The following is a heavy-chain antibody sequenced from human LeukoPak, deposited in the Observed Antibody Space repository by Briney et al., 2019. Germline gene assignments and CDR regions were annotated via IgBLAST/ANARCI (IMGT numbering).Heavy chain of an antibody. CDR3: ARVGVISGSGTPDY. CDR1: GFIFTDYW. D-gene: IGHD3-10*01. CDR2: IRGDGRAT. V-gene: IGHV3-74*03. Sequence: GGSLRLSCAASGFIFTDYWMHWVRQAPGKELVWVARIRGDGRATTYADSVKGRFTISRDNAKNSMYLQMNNLRAEDTAVYYCARVGVISGSGTPDYWGQGTLVTVSS. J-gene: IGHJ4*02.